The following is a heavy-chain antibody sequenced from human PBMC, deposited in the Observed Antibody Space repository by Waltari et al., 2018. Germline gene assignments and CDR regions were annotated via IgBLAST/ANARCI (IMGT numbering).Heavy chain of an antibody. V-gene: IGHV3-7*01. Sequence: EVQLVESGGGLVQPGGSLRRSCAASGFTFHTYWMKWHRQAPWKGLEWVSNINPDGRQKFYVDSGKGRFTVSRDNAQNSLYLQMNNLRAEDTAVYYCTTLARGESGDYWGQGTLVTVSS. CDR3: TTLARGESGDY. J-gene: IGHJ4*02. CDR1: GFTFHTYW. CDR2: INPDGRQK. D-gene: IGHD3-10*01.